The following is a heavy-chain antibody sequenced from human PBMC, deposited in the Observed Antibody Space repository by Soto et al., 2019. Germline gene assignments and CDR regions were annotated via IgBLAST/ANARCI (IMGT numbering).Heavy chain of an antibody. J-gene: IGHJ6*02. V-gene: IGHV1-69*13. D-gene: IGHD2-2*01. CDR1: GGTFSSYA. CDR2: IIPISGTA. Sequence: ASVKVSCKASGGTFSSYAISWVRQAPGQGLEWMGGIIPISGTANYAQKFQGRVTITADESTSTAYMELSSLRSEDTAVYYCARSQGSSTSLEIYYYYYYGLAVWGQGTTVTVSS. CDR3: ARSQGSSTSLEIYYYYYYGLAV.